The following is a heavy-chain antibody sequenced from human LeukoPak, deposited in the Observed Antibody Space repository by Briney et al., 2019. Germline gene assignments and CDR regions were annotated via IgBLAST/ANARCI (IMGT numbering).Heavy chain of an antibody. Sequence: GGSLRLSCAASGFTFSDYYMSWIRQAPGKGLEWVSYISSSSSDTIYYADSVKGRFTISRDNAKNSLYLQMNSLRAEDTAVYYCARDQNFGSDFDYWGQGTLVTVSS. D-gene: IGHD3-10*01. J-gene: IGHJ4*02. CDR3: ARDQNFGSDFDY. V-gene: IGHV3-11*04. CDR2: ISSSSSDTI. CDR1: GFTFSDYY.